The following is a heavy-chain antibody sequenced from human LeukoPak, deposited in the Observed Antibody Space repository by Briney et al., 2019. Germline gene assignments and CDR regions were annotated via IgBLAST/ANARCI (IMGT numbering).Heavy chain of an antibody. CDR2: IYYSGST. J-gene: IGHJ1*01. CDR3: ATGITMIRAEYFQH. Sequence: PSETLSLTCTVSGGSISSYYWSWIRQPPGKGLEWIGYIYYSGSTNYNPSLKSRVTISVDGSKNQFSLELSSVTAADTAVYYCATGITMIRAEYFQHWGQGTLVTVSS. CDR1: GGSISSYY. D-gene: IGHD3-10*01. V-gene: IGHV4-59*12.